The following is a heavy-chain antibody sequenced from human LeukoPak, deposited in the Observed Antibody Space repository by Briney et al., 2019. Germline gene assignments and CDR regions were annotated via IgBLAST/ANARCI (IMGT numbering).Heavy chain of an antibody. V-gene: IGHV4-30-2*01. Sequence: SQTLSLTCAVSGGSISSGGYSWSWIRQPPGKGLEWIGYIYHSGSTYYNPSLKSRVTISVDTSKNQFSLKLSSVTAADTAVYYCARGVWNNWFDPWGQGTLVTVSS. CDR1: GGSISSGGYS. CDR3: ARGVWNNWFDP. D-gene: IGHD2-21*01. CDR2: IYHSGST. J-gene: IGHJ5*02.